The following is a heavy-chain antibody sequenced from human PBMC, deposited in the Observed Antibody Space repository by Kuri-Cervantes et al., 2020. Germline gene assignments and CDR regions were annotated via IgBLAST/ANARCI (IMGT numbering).Heavy chain of an antibody. Sequence: ETLSLTCTVSGGSISSYYWSWIRQPPGKGLEWIGYIYYSGSTNYNPSLKSRVTISVDTSKNQFSLKLSSVTAADTAVYYCARAPLRDSSGYCYRDWCFDLWGRGTLVTVSS. CDR1: GGSISSYY. J-gene: IGHJ2*01. CDR2: IYYSGST. CDR3: ARAPLRDSSGYCYRDWCFDL. V-gene: IGHV4-59*01. D-gene: IGHD3-22*01.